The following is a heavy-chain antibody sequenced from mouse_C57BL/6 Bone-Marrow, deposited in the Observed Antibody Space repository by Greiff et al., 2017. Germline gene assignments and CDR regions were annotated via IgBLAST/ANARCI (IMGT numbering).Heavy chain of an antibody. Sequence: QVQLHQSGAELVRPGASVTLSCKASGYTFTDYEMHWVKQTPVHGLEWIGAIDPETGGTAYNQKFKGKAILTADKSSSTAYMELRSLTSEDSAVYYCTRFPYYYGSSSFAYWGQGTLVTVSA. V-gene: IGHV1-15*01. J-gene: IGHJ3*01. CDR2: IDPETGGT. CDR3: TRFPYYYGSSSFAY. D-gene: IGHD1-1*01. CDR1: GYTFTDYE.